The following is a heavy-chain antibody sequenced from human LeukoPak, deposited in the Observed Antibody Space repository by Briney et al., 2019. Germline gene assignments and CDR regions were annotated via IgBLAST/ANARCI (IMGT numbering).Heavy chain of an antibody. CDR3: AKDQPVASNPLFDY. J-gene: IGHJ4*02. V-gene: IGHV3-30*02. Sequence: GGSLRLSCAASGFTFSSYGMHWVRQAPGKGLEWVAFIRYDGSNKYYADSVKGRFTISRDNSKNTLYLQMNSLRAEDTAVYYCAKDQPVASNPLFDYWGQGTLVTVSP. D-gene: IGHD1-14*01. CDR1: GFTFSSYG. CDR2: IRYDGSNK.